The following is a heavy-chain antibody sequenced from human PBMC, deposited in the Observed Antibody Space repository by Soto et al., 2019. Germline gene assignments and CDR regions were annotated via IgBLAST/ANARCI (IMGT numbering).Heavy chain of an antibody. CDR1: GGSFSGYY. CDR2: INHSGST. J-gene: IGHJ4*02. D-gene: IGHD3-22*01. Sequence: SETLSLTCAVYGGSFSGYYWSWIRQPPGKGLEWIGEINHSGSTNYNPSLKSRVTISVDTSKNQFSLKLSSVTAADTAVYYCARIDSSGYPYWGQGTLVTVSS. V-gene: IGHV4-34*01. CDR3: ARIDSSGYPY.